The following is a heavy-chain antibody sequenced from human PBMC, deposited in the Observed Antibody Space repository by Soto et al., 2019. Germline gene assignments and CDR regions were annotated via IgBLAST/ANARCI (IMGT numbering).Heavy chain of an antibody. J-gene: IGHJ4*02. Sequence: GGSLRLSCAASGFTFSNYAMNWVRQAPGKGLEWVSGISGSGATTYYAGSVRGRFSISRDNSKNSLYLQMNNLRAEDTAVYYCAKDAGWVFSGKFDYWGQGALVTVSS. V-gene: IGHV3-23*01. CDR2: ISGSGATT. CDR3: AKDAGWVFSGKFDY. D-gene: IGHD6-19*01. CDR1: GFTFSNYA.